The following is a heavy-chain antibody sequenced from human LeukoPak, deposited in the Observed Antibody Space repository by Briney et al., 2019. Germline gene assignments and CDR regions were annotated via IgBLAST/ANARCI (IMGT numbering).Heavy chain of an antibody. CDR2: LYNAGIS. CDR3: AGDYYGSGSYSAFDI. D-gene: IGHD3-10*01. J-gene: IGHJ3*02. CDR1: GFTFDDYA. Sequence: GGSLRLSCAASGFTFDDYAMHWVRQAPGKGLEWVSVLYNAGISYYADSVKGRFTISRDNSKNTLYLQMSSLRAEDAAVYYCAGDYYGSGSYSAFDIWGQGTMVTVSS. V-gene: IGHV3-53*01.